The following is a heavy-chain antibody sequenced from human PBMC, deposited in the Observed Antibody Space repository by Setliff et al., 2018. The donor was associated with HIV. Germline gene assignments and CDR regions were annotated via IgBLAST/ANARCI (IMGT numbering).Heavy chain of an antibody. J-gene: IGHJ4*02. D-gene: IGHD3-3*01. CDR3: ARGNNDLESFDY. CDR1: GDSLNTYY. V-gene: IGHV4-4*07. Sequence: SETVSLTCNVSGDSLNTYYWSWIRQSGGKGLEWIGRIYASGKTTFNPSPKSRVRMSVDTSKNQFSLKLTSVTASDTAVYYCARGNNDLESFDYWGQGALVTVSS. CDR2: IYASGKT.